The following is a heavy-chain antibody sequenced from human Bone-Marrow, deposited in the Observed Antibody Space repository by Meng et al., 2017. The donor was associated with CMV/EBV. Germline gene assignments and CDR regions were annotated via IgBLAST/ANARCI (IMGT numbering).Heavy chain of an antibody. V-gene: IGHV3-7*01. D-gene: IGHD6-13*01. CDR1: GGSISSSNW. Sequence: ETLSLTCAVSGGSISSSNWWSWVRQAPGKGLEWVANIKQDGSEKYYVDSVKGRFTISRDNAKNSLFLQMNSLRAEDTAVYYCARVGGSSSWRPYYYYYGMDVWGQRTTVTVSS. CDR2: IKQDGSEK. CDR3: ARVGGSSSWRPYYYYYGMDV. J-gene: IGHJ6*02.